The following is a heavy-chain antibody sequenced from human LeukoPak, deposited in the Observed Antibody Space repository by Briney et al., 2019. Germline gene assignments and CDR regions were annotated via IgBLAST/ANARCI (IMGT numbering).Heavy chain of an antibody. J-gene: IGHJ4*02. D-gene: IGHD5-24*01. CDR3: ARLRSRLQLRWYFDY. CDR2: INPNSGGT. Sequence: ASVKVSCKASGYAFTGYYMHWVRQAPGQGLEWMGWINPNSGGTNYAQKFQGRVTMTRDTSISTAYMELSRLRSDDTAVYYCARLRSRLQLRWYFDYWGQGTLVTVSS. V-gene: IGHV1-2*02. CDR1: GYAFTGYY.